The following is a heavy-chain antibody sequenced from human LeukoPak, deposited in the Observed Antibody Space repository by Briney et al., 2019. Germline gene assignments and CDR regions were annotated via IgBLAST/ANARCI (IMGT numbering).Heavy chain of an antibody. CDR1: GFTFSSYA. CDR2: ISGSGGST. CDR3: AKRPKVAATGSGYFDY. Sequence: GGSLRLSCAASGFTFSSYAMSWVRQAPGKGLEWVSAISGSGGSTYSADSVKGRFTISGDNSKNTLNLQMNSLRAEDTAVYYCAKRPKVAATGSGYFDYWGQGTLVTVSS. J-gene: IGHJ4*02. D-gene: IGHD2-15*01. V-gene: IGHV3-23*01.